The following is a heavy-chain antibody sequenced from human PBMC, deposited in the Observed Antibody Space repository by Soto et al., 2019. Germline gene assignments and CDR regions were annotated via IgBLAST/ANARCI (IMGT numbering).Heavy chain of an antibody. J-gene: IGHJ6*02. V-gene: IGHV3-48*03. CDR3: ARDGSTVTTNYHYAMDV. CDR2: IHSGGSRI. D-gene: IGHD4-17*01. CDR1: GFTFSTYH. Sequence: EVQLAESGGGLVQPGGSLILSCAASGFTFSTYHMNWVRQAPGKGLEWVSYIHSGGSRIYYADSVKGRFTISRDNAKNSLYLQMNSLRAEDTAVYYCARDGSTVTTNYHYAMDVWGQGTTVTVSS.